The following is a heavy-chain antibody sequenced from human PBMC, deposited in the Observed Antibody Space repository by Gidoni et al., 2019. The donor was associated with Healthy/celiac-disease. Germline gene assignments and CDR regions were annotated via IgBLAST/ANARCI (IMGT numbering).Heavy chain of an antibody. J-gene: IGHJ6*02. CDR3: ARHRGPGPGLLWFGELLDYGMDV. Sequence: QLQLQESGPGLVKPSETLSLTCTVSGGSISSSSYYLGWLRQPPGKGLEWIGNIYYSGSTYYNPSLKSRVTISVDTSKNQFSLKLSSVTAADTAVYYCARHRGPGPGLLWFGELLDYGMDVWGQGTTVTVSS. CDR1: GGSISSSSYY. D-gene: IGHD3-10*01. V-gene: IGHV4-39*01. CDR2: IYYSGST.